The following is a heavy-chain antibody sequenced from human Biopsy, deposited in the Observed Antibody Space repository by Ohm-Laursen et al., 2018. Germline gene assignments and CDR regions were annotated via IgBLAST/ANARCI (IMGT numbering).Heavy chain of an antibody. CDR3: GNEVHGRDY. CDR2: INQAGTT. CDR1: GKMFSDYQ. J-gene: IGHJ4*02. V-gene: IGHV4-34*08. Sequence: SDTLSLTCVVFGKMFSDYQWSWIRQPPGKGLEWIGQINQAGTTNYNPSLKSRVSISADASKYEFSLRLTSVTAADTAVYLCGNEVHGRDYWGLGAQVTVSS. D-gene: IGHD2-15*01.